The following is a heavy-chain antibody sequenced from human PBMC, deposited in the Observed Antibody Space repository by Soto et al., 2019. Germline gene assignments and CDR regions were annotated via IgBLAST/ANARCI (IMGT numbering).Heavy chain of an antibody. CDR2: IYHSGST. CDR3: ARGDDYYYGSGTRAFDI. J-gene: IGHJ3*02. V-gene: IGHV4-4*02. D-gene: IGHD3-10*01. Sequence: SETLSLTCAVSGGSISSSNWWSWVRQPPGKGLGWIGEIYHSGSTNYNPSLKSRVTISVDKSKNQFSLKLSSVTAADTAVYYCARGDDYYYGSGTRAFDIWGQGTMVTVSS. CDR1: GGSISSSNW.